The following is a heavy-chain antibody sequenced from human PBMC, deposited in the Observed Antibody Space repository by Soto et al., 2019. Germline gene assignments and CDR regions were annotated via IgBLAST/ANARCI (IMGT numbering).Heavy chain of an antibody. J-gene: IGHJ6*02. CDR1: RYSLTSYA. Sequence: GTSVKVSCKARRYSLTSYALHWVRQAPGQRLEWMGWINAGNGNTKYSQKFQGRVTITRDTSASTAYMELSSLRSEDTAVYYCARDVGGMDVWGQGTTVTVS. CDR3: ARDVGGMDV. V-gene: IGHV1-3*01. CDR2: INAGNGNT. D-gene: IGHD2-15*01.